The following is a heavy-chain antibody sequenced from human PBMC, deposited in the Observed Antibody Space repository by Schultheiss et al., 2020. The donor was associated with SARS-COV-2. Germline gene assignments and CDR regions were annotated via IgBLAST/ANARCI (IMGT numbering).Heavy chain of an antibody. Sequence: SQTLSLTCTVSGGSISSGGYYWSWIRQPAGKGLEWIGRIFTSGGTTYNPSLKSRVSMSVDTSKNQFSLKLSSVTAADTAVYYCARGGQGQLVRWRGYYYMDVWGKGTTVTVSS. V-gene: IGHV4-61*02. D-gene: IGHD6-6*01. CDR2: IFTSGGT. J-gene: IGHJ6*03. CDR1: GGSISSGGYY. CDR3: ARGGQGQLVRWRGYYYMDV.